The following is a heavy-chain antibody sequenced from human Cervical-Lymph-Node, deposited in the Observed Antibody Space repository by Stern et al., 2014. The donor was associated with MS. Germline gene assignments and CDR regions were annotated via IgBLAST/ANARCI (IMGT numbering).Heavy chain of an antibody. CDR2: IISIISSP. V-gene: IGHV1-69*01. D-gene: IGHD1-26*01. CDR3: ATSYSGSYKDLDY. Sequence: QVQLVQSGAEVKQPGSSVKVSCKASGGTLSRFAINWVRQAPGQGLEWMGGIISIISSPNYAHKLQFRVAISTDESTRTPYMELRSLRSEDSAGYYCATSYSGSYKDLDYWGQGTLVTVSS. J-gene: IGHJ4*02. CDR1: GGTLSRFA.